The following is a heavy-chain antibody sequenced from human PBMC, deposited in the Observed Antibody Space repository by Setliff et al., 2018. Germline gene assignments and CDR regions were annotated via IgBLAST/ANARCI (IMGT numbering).Heavy chain of an antibody. CDR3: ARVRDCSGGICHRGFHHYMDV. Sequence: EASVKVSCKASGGTFSSYAIDWVRQAPGQGLVWMGGIIPMFGTTNYAQRFRGRVTITADESTTTAYLELSSLRSEDTAVYYCARVRDCSGGICHRGFHHYMDVWGKGTTVTV. J-gene: IGHJ6*03. D-gene: IGHD2-15*01. V-gene: IGHV1-69*13. CDR2: IIPMFGTT. CDR1: GGTFSSYA.